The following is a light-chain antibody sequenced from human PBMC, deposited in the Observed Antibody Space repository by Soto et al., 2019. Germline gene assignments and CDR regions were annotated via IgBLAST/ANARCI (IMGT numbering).Light chain of an antibody. CDR1: SSNIGTDD. Sequence: QSALTQPPSASGTPGQRVTISCSGSSSNIGTDDVFWYLQFPGTAPKLLIYRNNQRPSGVSDRFSGSKSGTSASLAISGLRCEDEADYYCAAWDASLSGYVFGTGTKVTV. CDR3: AAWDASLSGYV. CDR2: RNN. V-gene: IGLV1-47*01. J-gene: IGLJ1*01.